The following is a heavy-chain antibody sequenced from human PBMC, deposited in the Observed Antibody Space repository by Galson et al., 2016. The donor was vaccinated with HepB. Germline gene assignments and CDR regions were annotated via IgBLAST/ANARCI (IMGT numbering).Heavy chain of an antibody. CDR2: ISGYNGDT. CDR3: ARAYLDYYSDY. CDR1: GYTFTKNG. J-gene: IGHJ4*02. D-gene: IGHD2-2*01. V-gene: IGHV1-18*01. Sequence: QSGAEVKKPGASVKVSCKASGYTFTKNGINWVRQAPGQGLEWMGWISGYNGDTGYAQKFQGRVTMTTDTSTSTAYMELRSLRSDDTAVYYCARAYLDYYSDYWGQGTLVTVSS.